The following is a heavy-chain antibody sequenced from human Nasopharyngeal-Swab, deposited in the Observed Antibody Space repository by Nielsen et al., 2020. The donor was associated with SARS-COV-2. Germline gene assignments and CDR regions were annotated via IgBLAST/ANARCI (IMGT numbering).Heavy chain of an antibody. Sequence: SETLSLTCTVSGCSISSSSYYWSWIRQPPGKGLEWIGEINHSGSTNYNPSLKSRVTMSVDTSKNQFSLKLSSVTAADTAVYYCARDYSSGWLYNWFDPWGQGTLVTVSS. J-gene: IGHJ5*02. CDR2: INHSGST. D-gene: IGHD6-19*01. CDR3: ARDYSSGWLYNWFDP. V-gene: IGHV4-39*07. CDR1: GCSISSSSYY.